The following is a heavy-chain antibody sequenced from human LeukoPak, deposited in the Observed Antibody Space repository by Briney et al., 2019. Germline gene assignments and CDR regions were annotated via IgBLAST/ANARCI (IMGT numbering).Heavy chain of an antibody. D-gene: IGHD3-16*01. CDR3: ATTWAAAGDSDY. CDR1: GGSISSGGYY. V-gene: IGHV4-31*03. Sequence: PSETLSLTCTVSGGSISSGGYYWSWIRQHPGKGLEWIGYIYYSGSTYYNPSLKSRVTISVDTSKNQFSLKLSSVTAADTAVYYCATTWAAAGDSDYWGQGTLVTVSS. J-gene: IGHJ4*02. CDR2: IYYSGST.